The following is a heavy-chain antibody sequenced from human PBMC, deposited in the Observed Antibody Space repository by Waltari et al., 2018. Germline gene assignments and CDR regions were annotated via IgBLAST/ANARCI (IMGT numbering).Heavy chain of an antibody. J-gene: IGHJ4*02. CDR1: GDSLISTYW. D-gene: IGHD2-15*01. Sequence: QLQLRESGPGLVKPSGTLSHTCAVSGDSLISTYWWSWVRQSPGKGLQWLGQVHGSGKTNYHPSFASRVTISLDTYNKQFSLRVTSATAADTAVYYCARDRGRGLYLESWGPGTLVTVSP. CDR3: ARDRGRGLYLES. CDR2: VHGSGKT. V-gene: IGHV4-4*02.